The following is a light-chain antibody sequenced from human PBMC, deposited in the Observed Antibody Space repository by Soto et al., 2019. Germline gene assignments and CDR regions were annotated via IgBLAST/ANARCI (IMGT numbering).Light chain of an antibody. CDR3: ISYKTDVSFV. J-gene: IGLJ1*01. Sequence: QSVLAQPPSVSGSPGQSITVSCPGTSSDIGAYNFVSWYQHLPGRAPKVIIFEATNRPSGVSDRFSGSKAGITASLTISGLQADDEAEYVCISYKTDVSFVFGTGTKVTVL. CDR1: SSDIGAYNF. V-gene: IGLV2-14*01. CDR2: EAT.